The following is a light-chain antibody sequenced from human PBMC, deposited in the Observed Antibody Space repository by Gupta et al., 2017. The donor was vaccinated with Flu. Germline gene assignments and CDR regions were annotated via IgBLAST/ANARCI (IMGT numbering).Light chain of an antibody. Sequence: PAPLSVAPGKTAPVSCRASKSVSSYLAWYQQKPGQAPRLLIYGASTRATGIPARFSGSGSGTEFTLTISRLESEDFAVYYCQQYSSWPPTFGQGTKLEIK. CDR2: GAS. CDR1: KSVSSY. V-gene: IGKV3-15*01. CDR3: QQYSSWPPT. J-gene: IGKJ1*01.